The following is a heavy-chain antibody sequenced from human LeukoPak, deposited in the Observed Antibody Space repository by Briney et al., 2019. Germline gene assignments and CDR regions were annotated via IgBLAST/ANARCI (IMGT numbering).Heavy chain of an antibody. CDR1: GFTFDDYA. CDR2: ISWNSGSI. CDR3: AKETGHNAAAAPFDY. Sequence: GGSLRLSCAASGFTFDDYAMHWVRQAPGKGLEWVSGISWNSGSIGYADSVKGRFTISRDNSKNTLSLQMNSLRAEDTAVYYCAKETGHNAAAAPFDYWGQGTLVTVSS. J-gene: IGHJ4*02. V-gene: IGHV3-9*01. D-gene: IGHD1-1*01.